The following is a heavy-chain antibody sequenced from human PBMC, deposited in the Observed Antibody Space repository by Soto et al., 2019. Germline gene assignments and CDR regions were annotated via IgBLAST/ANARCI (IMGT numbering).Heavy chain of an antibody. D-gene: IGHD3-10*01. CDR3: AKDLNGSGRVTSYYHFGMDV. J-gene: IGHJ6*02. V-gene: IGHV3-23*01. Sequence: EVQMLESGGGLVHPGGSLRLSCAASGFTFSNYAMNWVRQAPGKGLEWVSSISGSGRNTYYADSVKGRLTISRDSSTITLYLQMNSLTVEAAGVYYCAKDLNGSGRVTSYYHFGMDVWGQGTTVTVSS. CDR1: GFTFSNYA. CDR2: ISGSGRNT.